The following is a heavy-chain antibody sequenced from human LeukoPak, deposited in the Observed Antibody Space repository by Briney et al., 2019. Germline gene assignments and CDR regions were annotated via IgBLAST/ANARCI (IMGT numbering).Heavy chain of an antibody. CDR3: AKIDSSSSRFGYYYYYMDV. CDR1: GGSISSYY. CDR2: ISTSGST. J-gene: IGHJ6*03. V-gene: IGHV4-4*07. Sequence: SGTLSLTCTVSGGSISSYYWSWIRQPAGKGLEWIGRISTSGSTNYNPSLKSRVTMSVDTSKNQFSLKLSSVTAADTAVYYCAKIDSSSSRFGYYYYYMDVWGKGTTVTVSS. D-gene: IGHD6-6*01.